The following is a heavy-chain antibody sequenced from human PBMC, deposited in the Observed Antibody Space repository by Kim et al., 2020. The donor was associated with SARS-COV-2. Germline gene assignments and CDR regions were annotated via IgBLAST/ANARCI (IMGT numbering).Heavy chain of an antibody. D-gene: IGHD3-16*01. CDR3: ARYFGGLKSRTYGGQGSY. Sequence: SETLSLTCIVSGGSISSSSYYWGWIRQPPGKGLEWIGSIYYSGSTYYNPSLKSRVTISVDTSKNQFSLKLSSVTAADTAVYYCARYFGGLKSRTYGGQGSYWGQGTLVTVSS. CDR2: IYYSGST. CDR1: GGSISSSSYY. J-gene: IGHJ4*02. V-gene: IGHV4-39*07.